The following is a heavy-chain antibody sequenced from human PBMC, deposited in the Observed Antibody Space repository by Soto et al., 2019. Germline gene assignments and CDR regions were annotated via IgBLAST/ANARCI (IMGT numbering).Heavy chain of an antibody. D-gene: IGHD3-10*01. J-gene: IGHJ4*02. CDR3: AKQRAGYGSGSDTFYFDF. V-gene: IGHV3-23*01. Sequence: GGSLRLSCSTSGFTFSAYAMNWVRQAPGKGLEWVSALSGSGGTTYYADSVRGRFTISRDNSKNTLFLQMSSLRAEDTALYYCAKQRAGYGSGSDTFYFDFWGQGTLVTVSS. CDR1: GFTFSAYA. CDR2: LSGSGGTT.